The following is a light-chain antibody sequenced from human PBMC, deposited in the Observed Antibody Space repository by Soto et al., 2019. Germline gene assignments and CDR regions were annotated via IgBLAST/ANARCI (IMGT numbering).Light chain of an antibody. Sequence: VSTQSPVTLSLSAGESVTFCSRAVQGVTTNVAWYQQKSGQSPRLLIYDASIRATGVPDRFSGTGSETDFTLTISGLQSEDSAVYFCQQYNNWPFSFGQGTRLEIK. CDR3: QQYNNWPFS. V-gene: IGKV3-15*01. CDR2: DAS. J-gene: IGKJ5*01. CDR1: QGVTTN.